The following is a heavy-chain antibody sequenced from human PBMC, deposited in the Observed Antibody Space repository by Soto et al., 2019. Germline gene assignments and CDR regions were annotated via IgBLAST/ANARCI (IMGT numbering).Heavy chain of an antibody. V-gene: IGHV3-23*01. CDR2: ISGSGSST. Sequence: GGSLRLSCAASGFTFSSHAMNWVRQAPGKGLEWVSGISGSGSSTYYADSVKGRFTISRDNSKNTLYLQMNTLRAEDTAVYYCAKDLINYVWGNYRPFYFDSWGQGTPVTVSS. J-gene: IGHJ4*02. CDR1: GFTFSSHA. CDR3: AKDLINYVWGNYRPFYFDS. D-gene: IGHD3-16*02.